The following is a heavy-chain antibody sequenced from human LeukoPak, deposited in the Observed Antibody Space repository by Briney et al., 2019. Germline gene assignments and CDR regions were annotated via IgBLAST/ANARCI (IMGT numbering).Heavy chain of an antibody. J-gene: IGHJ3*02. Sequence: SETLSLTCTVSGGSISSSSYYWGWIRQPPGKGLEWIGSIYYSGSTYYNPSLKSRVTISVDTSKNQFSLKLSSLTAADTAVYFCARGGLISLANTPLGAFDIWGQGTMVSVSS. CDR2: IYYSGST. V-gene: IGHV4-39*07. CDR1: GGSISSSSYY. CDR3: ARGGLISLANTPLGAFDI. D-gene: IGHD3/OR15-3a*01.